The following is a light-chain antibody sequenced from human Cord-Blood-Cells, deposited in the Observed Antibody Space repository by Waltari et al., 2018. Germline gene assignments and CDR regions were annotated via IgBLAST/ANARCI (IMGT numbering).Light chain of an antibody. CDR3: CSYAGSSTYV. CDR2: EGS. Sequence: QSALTQPASVSGSPGPSITISCTGTSSDVGSYNLVSWYQQHPGKAPKLMMYEGSKRPSGVSNRFSGSKSGNTASLTISGLQAEDEADYYCCSYAGSSTYVFGTGTKVTVL. V-gene: IGLV2-23*01. J-gene: IGLJ1*01. CDR1: SSDVGSYNL.